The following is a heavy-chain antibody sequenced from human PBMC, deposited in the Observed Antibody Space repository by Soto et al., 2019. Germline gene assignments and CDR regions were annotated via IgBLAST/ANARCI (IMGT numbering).Heavy chain of an antibody. J-gene: IGHJ4*02. Sequence: GGSLRLSCAASGFTFSSYWMSWVRQAPGKGLEWVANIKQDGSDTSYAESVKGRLTISRDNAKNTLYLQVNNLRVEDTAVYYCTRGASGYGNFDNWGQGTQVTVSS. CDR1: GFTFSSYW. D-gene: IGHD5-12*01. CDR3: TRGASGYGNFDN. V-gene: IGHV3-7*01. CDR2: IKQDGSDT.